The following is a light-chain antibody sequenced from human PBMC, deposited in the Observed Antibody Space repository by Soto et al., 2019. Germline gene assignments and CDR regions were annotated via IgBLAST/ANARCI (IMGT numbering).Light chain of an antibody. CDR3: SSYAGSNNVV. J-gene: IGLJ2*01. CDR2: DVT. CDR1: SSDVGGYNY. V-gene: IGLV2-8*01. Sequence: QSALTQPPSASGSPGQSVTISCTGTSSDVGGYNYVSWYQQHPGKAPKLMIHDVTKRPSGVPDRFSGSKSGNTASLTVSGLQAEDEADYYCSSYAGSNNVVFGGGTKVTVL.